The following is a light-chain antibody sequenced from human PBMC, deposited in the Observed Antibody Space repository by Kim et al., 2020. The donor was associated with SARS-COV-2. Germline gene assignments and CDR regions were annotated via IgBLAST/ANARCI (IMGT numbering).Light chain of an antibody. CDR2: DAS. V-gene: IGKV1D-13*01. Sequence: AIQLTQSPSSLSASVGDRVTITCRASQGISSALAWYQQKPGKAPELLIYDASTLESGVPSRFSGSGSGTDFTLTISSLQPEDFATYYCQQFNNYPPLTFGQGTRLEIK. CDR1: QGISSA. CDR3: QQFNNYPPLT. J-gene: IGKJ5*01.